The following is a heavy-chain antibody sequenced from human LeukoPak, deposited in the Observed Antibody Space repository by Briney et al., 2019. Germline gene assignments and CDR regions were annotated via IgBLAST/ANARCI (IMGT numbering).Heavy chain of an antibody. J-gene: IGHJ4*02. D-gene: IGHD1-20*01. V-gene: IGHV3-48*01. CDR1: GSTFSSYS. CDR2: ISSSSSTI. Sequence: GGSLRLSCAASGSTFSSYSMNWVRQAPGKGLEWVSYISSSSSTIYYADSVKGRFTISRDNAKNSLYLQMNSLRAEDTAVYYCAKDRGVYNWNDVSYFDYWGQGTLVTVSS. CDR3: AKDRGVYNWNDVSYFDY.